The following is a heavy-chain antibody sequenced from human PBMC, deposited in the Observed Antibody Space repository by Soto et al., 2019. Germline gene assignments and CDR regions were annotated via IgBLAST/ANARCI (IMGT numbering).Heavy chain of an antibody. CDR3: ARLPYSYEIFTGYVWGGLDV. CDR1: GGSISSNLFL. D-gene: IGHD3-16*01. V-gene: IGHV4-39*01. J-gene: IGHJ6*02. Sequence: QLQLQESGPGLVKPSETLSLTCTVSGGSISSNLFLWGWIRQPPGKGLEWIGSIYFSGSSYYSPSLKSRVTISVDKSKNQFSLKWTSVSAAETDVYYVARLPYSYEIFTGYVWGGLDVWGPGAAVIVSS. CDR2: IYFSGSS.